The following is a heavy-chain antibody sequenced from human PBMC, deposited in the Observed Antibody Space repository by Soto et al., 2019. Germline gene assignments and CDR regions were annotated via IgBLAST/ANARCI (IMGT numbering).Heavy chain of an antibody. V-gene: IGHV3-74*01. CDR2: IGPDGTDI. CDR1: GFTFSNFW. J-gene: IGHJ5*02. CDR3: AKLPWEVSPS. Sequence: EVQLVASGGGLVQPGRSLRLSCSDSGFTFSNFWIPWVRQAPGKGLEWVSHIGPDGTDIVYADSVKGRFTISRVNARNTVYLQMNSRKAEDTDMYYCAKLPWEVSPSWGQGTLVTVSS. D-gene: IGHD1-26*01.